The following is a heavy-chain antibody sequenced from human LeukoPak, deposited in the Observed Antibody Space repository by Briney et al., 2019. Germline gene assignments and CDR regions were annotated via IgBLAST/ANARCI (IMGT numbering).Heavy chain of an antibody. Sequence: GGSLRLSCAASGFTFSSYAMSWVRQAPGKGLKWVSAISGRGDFTYYADSVKGRFTISRDNSKNMLYLQMTSLRADVTAVYYCARREAEESGPIDYWGQGTLVTVSS. CDR2: ISGRGDFT. V-gene: IGHV3-23*01. CDR3: ARREAEESGPIDY. J-gene: IGHJ4*02. D-gene: IGHD3-3*01. CDR1: GFTFSSYA.